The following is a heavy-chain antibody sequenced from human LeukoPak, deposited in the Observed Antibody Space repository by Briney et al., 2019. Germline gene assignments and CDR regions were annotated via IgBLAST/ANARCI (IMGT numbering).Heavy chain of an antibody. V-gene: IGHV4-59*01. J-gene: IGHJ4*02. D-gene: IGHD3-10*01. CDR2: IYYSGSP. CDR3: AREDPLVRGVYDY. Sequence: SETLSLTCTVSGGSISSYYWSWMRQPPGKRLEWIAYIYYSGSPNYNPSLKSRVIISVDTSKNHLSLKLRSVTAADTAVYYCAREDPLVRGVYDYWGQGTLVTVSS. CDR1: GGSISSYY.